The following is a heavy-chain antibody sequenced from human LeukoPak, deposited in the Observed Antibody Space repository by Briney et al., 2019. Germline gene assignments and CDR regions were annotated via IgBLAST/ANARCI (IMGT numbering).Heavy chain of an antibody. D-gene: IGHD2-21*02. V-gene: IGHV3-30*04. CDR3: VRGRVTYCGGDCKSFDY. J-gene: IGHJ4*02. CDR1: GFTFSSYA. CDR2: ISYDGSNK. Sequence: GGSLRLSCAASGFTFSSYAMHWVRQAPGKGLEWVAVISYDGSNKYYADSVKGRFTISRDNSKNTLYLQMNSLRAEDTAVYYSVRGRVTYCGGDCKSFDYWGQGTLVTVSS.